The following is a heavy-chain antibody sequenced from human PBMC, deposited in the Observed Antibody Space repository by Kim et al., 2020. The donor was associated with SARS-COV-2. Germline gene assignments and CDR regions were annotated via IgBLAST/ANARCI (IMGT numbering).Heavy chain of an antibody. Sequence: VKGRFTISRDNGKNTLYLQMNSLRAEDTAVYYCARGENYDVRQDYYFGMDVWGQGTTVTVSS. J-gene: IGHJ6*02. V-gene: IGHV3-74*01. CDR3: ARGENYDVRQDYYFGMDV. D-gene: IGHD3-22*01.